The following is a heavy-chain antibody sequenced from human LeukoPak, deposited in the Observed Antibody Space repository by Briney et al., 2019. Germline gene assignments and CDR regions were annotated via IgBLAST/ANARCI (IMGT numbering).Heavy chain of an antibody. CDR2: ISYDGSNK. Sequence: GGSLRLSCSASGFIFTSYPMHWVRQAPGKGLEWVAVISYDGSNKYYADSVKGRFTISRDNSKNTLYLQMNGLRAEDTAVYYCARDRGVVIMSPNDYWGQGTLVTVSS. CDR1: GFIFTSYP. V-gene: IGHV3-30-3*01. J-gene: IGHJ4*02. D-gene: IGHD3-3*01. CDR3: ARDRGVVIMSPNDY.